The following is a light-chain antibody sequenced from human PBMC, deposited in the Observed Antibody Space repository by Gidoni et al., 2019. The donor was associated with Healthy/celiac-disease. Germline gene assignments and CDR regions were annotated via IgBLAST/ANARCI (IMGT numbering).Light chain of an antibody. J-gene: IGKJ1*01. CDR1: QSISSW. Sequence: DLQMTQSPSTLSASVGDRVTITCRASQSISSWLAWYQQKPGKAPKHLIYKAVSLESGVPSRFSGSGSGTEFTLTISSLQPDDFATYYCQQYNSYSLWTFGQGTKVEIK. CDR2: KAV. V-gene: IGKV1-5*03. CDR3: QQYNSYSLWT.